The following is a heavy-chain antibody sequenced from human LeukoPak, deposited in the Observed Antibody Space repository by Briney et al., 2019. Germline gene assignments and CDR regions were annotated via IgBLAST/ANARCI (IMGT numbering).Heavy chain of an antibody. CDR3: ARAVIVVVPAARRGFYYYGMDV. D-gene: IGHD2-2*01. V-gene: IGHV4-34*01. Sequence: SETLSLTCTVSGGSISSYYWSWIRQPPGKGLEWIGEINHSGSTNYNPSLKSRVTISVDTSKNQFSLKLSSVTAADTAVYYRARAVIVVVPAARRGFYYYGMDVWGKGTTVTVSS. CDR2: INHSGST. CDR1: GGSISSYY. J-gene: IGHJ6*04.